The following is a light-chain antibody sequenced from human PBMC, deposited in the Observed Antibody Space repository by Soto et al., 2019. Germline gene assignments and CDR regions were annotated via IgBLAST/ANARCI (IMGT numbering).Light chain of an antibody. CDR2: LNSDGSH. CDR1: SGHSSYA. Sequence: QLALTQSPSASASLGASVKLTCTLSSGHSSYAIAWHQQQPEKDPRYLMKLNSDGSHSKGDGIPDRFSGSSSGAERYLTISSLQSEDEADYYCQTWGTGIQVFGGGTKLTVL. V-gene: IGLV4-69*01. J-gene: IGLJ2*01. CDR3: QTWGTGIQV.